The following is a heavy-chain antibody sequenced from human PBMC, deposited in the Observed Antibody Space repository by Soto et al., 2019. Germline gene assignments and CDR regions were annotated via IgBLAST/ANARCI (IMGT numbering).Heavy chain of an antibody. Sequence: QVQLVESGGGVVQPGRSLRLSCAASGFTFSSYGMHWVRQAPGKGLEWVAVISYDGSNKYYADSVKGRFTISRDNSKNTLYLQMNSLRAEDTAVYYCAKDSSEELRFLEWLLYRNWFDPWGQGTLVTVSS. V-gene: IGHV3-30*18. CDR3: AKDSSEELRFLEWLLYRNWFDP. D-gene: IGHD3-3*01. CDR1: GFTFSSYG. CDR2: ISYDGSNK. J-gene: IGHJ5*02.